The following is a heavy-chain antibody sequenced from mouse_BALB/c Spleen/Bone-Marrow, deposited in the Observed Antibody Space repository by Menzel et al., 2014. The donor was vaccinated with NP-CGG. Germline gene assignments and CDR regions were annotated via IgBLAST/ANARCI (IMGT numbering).Heavy chain of an antibody. Sequence: QVQLQQSGPELVKPGASVKISCKASGYAFSSSWMNWVKQRPGQGLEWIGRIYPGDGDTNYNGKFKGKATLTADKSSSTAYMQLSSLTSVDSAVYFCARLRDAMDYWGQGTSDTVSS. V-gene: IGHV1-82*01. CDR1: GYAFSSSW. J-gene: IGHJ4*01. CDR3: ARLRDAMDY. D-gene: IGHD1-1*01. CDR2: IYPGDGDT.